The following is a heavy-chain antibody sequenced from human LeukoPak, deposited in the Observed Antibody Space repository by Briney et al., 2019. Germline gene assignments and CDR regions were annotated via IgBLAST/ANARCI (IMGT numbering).Heavy chain of an antibody. J-gene: IGHJ5*02. V-gene: IGHV4-59*08. Sequence: PSETPSLTCTVSGGSISTYYWSWIRQPPGKGLEWIGNIYYTGNINYNPSLKSRVTILVGTSKNQFSLMLRSVTAADTAVYFCARHEPLGSGWIGWFAPWGQGTLVTVSS. CDR3: ARHEPLGSGWIGWFAP. D-gene: IGHD6-19*01. CDR2: IYYTGNI. CDR1: GGSISTYY.